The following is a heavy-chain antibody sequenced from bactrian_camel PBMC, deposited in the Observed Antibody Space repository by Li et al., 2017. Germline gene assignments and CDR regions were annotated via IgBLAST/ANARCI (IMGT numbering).Heavy chain of an antibody. J-gene: IGHJ4*01. D-gene: IGHD3*01. CDR3: TKSITSYRNSNFRT. CDR1: GYTLPLH. CDR2: IAGDGRT. Sequence: DVQLVESGGGSVQAGESLKLSCAASGYTLPLHMAWFRRLPGQGREGVAAIAGDGRTDYADSVKGRFNISRDNAKKTLYLQLTSLKTEDTAMYYCTKSITSYRNSNFRTRGQGTQVTVS. V-gene: IGHV3S32*01.